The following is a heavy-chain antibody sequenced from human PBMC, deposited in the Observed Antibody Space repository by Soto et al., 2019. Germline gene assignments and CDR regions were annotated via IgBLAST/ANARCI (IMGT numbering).Heavy chain of an antibody. CDR3: ARHNILLWFGELFGSLHPPSRTSSYYYMDV. CDR2: IYPGDSDT. V-gene: IGHV5-51*01. Sequence: PGESLKISCKGSGYSFTSYWIGWVRQMPGKGLEWMGIIYPGDSDTRYSPSFQGQVTISADKSISTAYLQWSSLKASDTAMYYCARHNILLWFGELFGSLHPPSRTSSYYYMDVWGKGTTVTVSS. CDR1: GYSFTSYW. D-gene: IGHD3-10*01. J-gene: IGHJ6*03.